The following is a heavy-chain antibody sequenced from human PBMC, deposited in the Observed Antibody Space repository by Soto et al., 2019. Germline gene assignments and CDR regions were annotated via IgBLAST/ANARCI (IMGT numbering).Heavy chain of an antibody. Sequence: GESLKISCKGSGYSFTTYWIGWVRQMPGKGLECMGIIYPGDSDTRYSPSFQGQVTISADKSISTAYLQWSSLKASDTAMYYCARLPFGGVIAYGFXIWGQGTMVXVSS. CDR2: IYPGDSDT. J-gene: IGHJ3*02. D-gene: IGHD3-16*02. V-gene: IGHV5-51*01. CDR3: ARLPFGGVIAYGFXI. CDR1: GYSFTTYW.